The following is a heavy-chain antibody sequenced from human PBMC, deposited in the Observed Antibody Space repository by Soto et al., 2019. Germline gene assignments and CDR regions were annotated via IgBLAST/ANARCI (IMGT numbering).Heavy chain of an antibody. Sequence: GGSLRLSCAASGFTFSSYSMNWVRQAPGKGLEWVSSISSSSSYIYYADSVKGRFTISRDNAKNSLYLQMNSLRAEDTAVYYCARGQRAGLGSHYSYYMDVWCTGTTVTVSS. D-gene: IGHD3-10*01. V-gene: IGHV3-21*01. CDR3: ARGQRAGLGSHYSYYMDV. CDR1: GFTFSSYS. J-gene: IGHJ6*03. CDR2: ISSSSSYI.